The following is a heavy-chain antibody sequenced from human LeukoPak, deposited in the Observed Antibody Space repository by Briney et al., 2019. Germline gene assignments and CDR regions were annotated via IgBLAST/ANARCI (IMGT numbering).Heavy chain of an antibody. Sequence: GSLRLSCAASGFTFSSYWMSWVRQAPGKGLEWVANIKQDGSEKYYVDSVKGRFTISRDNAKNSLYLQMNSLRAEDTAVYYCARDRCSSTSCYTPDAFDIWGQGTMVTVSS. J-gene: IGHJ3*02. CDR2: IKQDGSEK. CDR3: ARDRCSSTSCYTPDAFDI. CDR1: GFTFSSYW. D-gene: IGHD2-2*02. V-gene: IGHV3-7*01.